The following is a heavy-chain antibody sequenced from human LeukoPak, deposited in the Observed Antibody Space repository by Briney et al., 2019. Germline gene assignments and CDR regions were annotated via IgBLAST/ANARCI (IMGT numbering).Heavy chain of an antibody. J-gene: IGHJ3*02. CDR1: GFTLNSYG. Sequence: PGRSLRLSFAASGFTLNSYGMHWVRQAPGKGLEWVALILYDGSNKYYADSVKGRFTISRDNSKNTLYLQMNSLRAEDTAVYYCAKVYGGNGNDAFDIWGQGTMVTVSS. D-gene: IGHD4-23*01. V-gene: IGHV3-30*18. CDR2: ILYDGSNK. CDR3: AKVYGGNGNDAFDI.